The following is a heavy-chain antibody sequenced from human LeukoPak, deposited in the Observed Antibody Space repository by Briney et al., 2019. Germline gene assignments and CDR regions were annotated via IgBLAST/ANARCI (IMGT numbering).Heavy chain of an antibody. CDR3: AKDDAWLRFGE. CDR2: ISPSGDIT. CDR1: GFTFSSYG. D-gene: IGHD3-10*01. V-gene: IGHV3-23*01. Sequence: GGSLRLSCAASGFTFSSYGMHWVRQAPGKGLEWVSGISPSGDITYYADSVKGRFTISRDNSKSTLYLEVMSPTAEDTAVYYCAKDDAWLRFGEWSQGTLVTVSS. J-gene: IGHJ4*02.